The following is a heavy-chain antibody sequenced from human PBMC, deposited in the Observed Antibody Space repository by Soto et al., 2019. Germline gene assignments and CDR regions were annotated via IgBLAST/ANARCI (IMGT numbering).Heavy chain of an antibody. J-gene: IGHJ4*02. Sequence: QITLKESSPTLVKPTQTLTLTCTFSGFSLRTSGQGVGWIRRTPGRALEWLALIYSDDDKRYTSSLKSRLTISQDTSKTQVVLTVTNMDPVDTATYFCGHYYDSSGKWGFDYWGQGTLVTVSS. CDR3: GHYYDSSGKWGFDY. D-gene: IGHD3-22*01. CDR1: GFSLRTSGQG. V-gene: IGHV2-5*02. CDR2: IYSDDDK.